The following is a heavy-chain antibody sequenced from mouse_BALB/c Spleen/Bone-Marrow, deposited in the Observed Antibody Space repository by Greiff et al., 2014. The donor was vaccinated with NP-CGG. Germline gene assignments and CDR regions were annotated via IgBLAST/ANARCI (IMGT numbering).Heavy chain of an antibody. J-gene: IGHJ2*01. Sequence: EVQLQQSGAELVKPEASVKLSCTASGFNIKDTYMHWVKQRPEQGLEWIGRIDPANGNTKYDPKFQGKATITADTSSNTAYLQLSSLTSEDTAVYYCALYYDYDVGYWGQGTTLTVSS. V-gene: IGHV14-3*02. CDR2: IDPANGNT. CDR3: ALYYDYDVGY. D-gene: IGHD2-4*01. CDR1: GFNIKDTY.